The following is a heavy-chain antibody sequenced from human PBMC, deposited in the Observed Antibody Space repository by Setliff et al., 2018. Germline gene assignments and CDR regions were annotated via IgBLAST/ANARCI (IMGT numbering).Heavy chain of an antibody. J-gene: IGHJ6*03. CDR2: IYYSGST. CDR1: GGSISSGNYY. CDR3: ARHKSNGSGSYPSLYMDV. V-gene: IGHV4-39*01. D-gene: IGHD3-10*01. Sequence: LSLTCRVSGGSISSGNYYWGLIRQPPGKGLEWVATIYYSGSTYSNPSLKSRLIISVDAPDNQFSVKLSSVTAADTAVYYCARHKSNGSGSYPSLYMDVWGKGIKVTVSS.